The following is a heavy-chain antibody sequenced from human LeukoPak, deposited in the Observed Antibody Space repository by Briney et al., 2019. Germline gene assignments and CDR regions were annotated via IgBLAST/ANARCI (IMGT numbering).Heavy chain of an antibody. CDR3: ARRLIVVGARSYYFDY. CDR2: IYYSGST. J-gene: IGHJ4*02. CDR1: GGSISSSSYY. D-gene: IGHD1-26*01. V-gene: IGHV4-39*01. Sequence: PETLSLTCTVSGGSISSSSYYWGWIRQPPGKGLEWIGSIYYSGSTYYNPSLKSRVTISVDTSKNQFSLKLSSVTAADTAVYYCARRLIVVGARSYYFDYWGQGTLVTVSS.